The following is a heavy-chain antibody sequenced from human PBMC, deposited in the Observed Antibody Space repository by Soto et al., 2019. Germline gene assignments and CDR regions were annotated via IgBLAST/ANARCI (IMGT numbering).Heavy chain of an antibody. CDR3: ASPSYNWNYVDLFDP. CDR2: ISAYNGNT. Sequence: ASVKVSCKASGYTFTSYGISWVRQAPGQGLEWMGWISAYNGNTNYAQKLQGRVTMTTDTSTSTAYMELRSLRSDDTAVYYCASPSYNWNYVDLFDPWGQGTLVTVSS. CDR1: GYTFTSYG. J-gene: IGHJ5*02. D-gene: IGHD1-7*01. V-gene: IGHV1-18*01.